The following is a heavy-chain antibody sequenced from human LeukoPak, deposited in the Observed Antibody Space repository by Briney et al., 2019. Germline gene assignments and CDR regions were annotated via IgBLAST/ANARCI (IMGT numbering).Heavy chain of an antibody. V-gene: IGHV4-34*01. J-gene: IGHJ4*02. D-gene: IGHD3-16*01. Sequence: PSETLSLTCTVSGGSVSSYYWSWIRQPPGKGLEWIGEIDHGGSTNYNPSLKSRVTISVDTSKKQFSLKLTSVTAADTAVYYCARRGLYDYVWGSRSYYFDYWGQGTLVTVSS. CDR1: GGSVSSYY. CDR3: ARRGLYDYVWGSRSYYFDY. CDR2: IDHGGST.